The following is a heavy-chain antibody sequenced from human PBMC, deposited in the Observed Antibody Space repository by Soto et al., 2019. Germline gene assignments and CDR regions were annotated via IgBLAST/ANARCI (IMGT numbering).Heavy chain of an antibody. J-gene: IGHJ4*02. V-gene: IGHV3-30*18. CDR1: GFTFSSYG. CDR3: AKLVIVGATDFDY. Sequence: GGSLRLSCAASGFTFSSYGMPWVRQVPGKGLEWVAVISYDGSNKYYADSVKGRFTISRDNSKNTLYLQMNSLRAEDTAVYYCAKLVIVGATDFDYWGQGTLVTVSS. CDR2: ISYDGSNK. D-gene: IGHD1-26*01.